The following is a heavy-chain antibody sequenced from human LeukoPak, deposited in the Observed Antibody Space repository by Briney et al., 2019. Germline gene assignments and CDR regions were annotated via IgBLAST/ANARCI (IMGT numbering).Heavy chain of an antibody. CDR1: GGSFSGYY. Sequence: SETLSLTCAVYGGSFSGYYWSWIRQPPGKGLEWIGEINHSGSTNYNPSLKSRVTMSVDTSKNQFSLKLSSVTAADTAVYYCARIVPAAYFDYWGQGTLVTVSS. D-gene: IGHD2-2*01. CDR3: ARIVPAAYFDY. V-gene: IGHV4-34*01. J-gene: IGHJ4*02. CDR2: INHSGST.